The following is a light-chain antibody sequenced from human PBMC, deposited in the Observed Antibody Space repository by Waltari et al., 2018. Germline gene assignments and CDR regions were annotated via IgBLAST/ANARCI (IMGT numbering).Light chain of an antibody. Sequence: SYELTQPPSVSVSPGQTASITCSGDQLGDKYACWYQQKPSQSPVLVIYQDSKRPSGIPERFSGSNSGNTATLTISGTQAMDEADYYCQAWDSSTLYVFGTGTKVTVL. CDR3: QAWDSSTLYV. CDR1: QLGDKY. CDR2: QDS. J-gene: IGLJ1*01. V-gene: IGLV3-1*01.